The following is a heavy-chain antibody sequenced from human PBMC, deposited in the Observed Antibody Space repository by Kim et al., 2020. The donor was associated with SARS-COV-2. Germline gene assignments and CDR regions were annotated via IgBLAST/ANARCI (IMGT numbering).Heavy chain of an antibody. J-gene: IGHJ4*02. V-gene: IGHV3-66*01. Sequence: YYADSVKGRFTISRDKSKNALYLQMTSLRAEDTAVYYCARSVSGRWYWGQGTLVTVSS. CDR3: ARSVSGRWY. D-gene: IGHD3-16*01.